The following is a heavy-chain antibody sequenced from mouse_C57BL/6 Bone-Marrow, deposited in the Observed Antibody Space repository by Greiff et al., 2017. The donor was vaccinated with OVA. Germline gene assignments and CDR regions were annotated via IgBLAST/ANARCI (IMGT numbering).Heavy chain of an antibody. V-gene: IGHV5-4*01. CDR3: ARGSTVVAPVDY. J-gene: IGHJ2*01. CDR2: ISDGGSYT. Sequence: EVQVVESGGGLVKPGGSLKLSCAASGFTFSSYAMSWVRQTPEKRLEWVATISDGGSYTYYPDNVKGRFTISRDNAKNNLYLQMSHLKSEDTAMYYCARGSTVVAPVDYWGQGTTLTVSS. D-gene: IGHD1-1*01. CDR1: GFTFSSYA.